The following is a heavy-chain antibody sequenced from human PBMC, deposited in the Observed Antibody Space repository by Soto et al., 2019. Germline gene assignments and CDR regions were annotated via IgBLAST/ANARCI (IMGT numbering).Heavy chain of an antibody. V-gene: IGHV3-23*01. CDR2: ISNRGDTT. CDR3: AKDKEVATIGGAFDY. Sequence: GESLRLSCAASGITFSSYAMNWVRQAPGKGLEWVSVISNRGDTTYYADSVKGRFTISRDNSKNTLYLQLNSLRAEDTAMYYCAKDKEVATIGGAFDYWGQGT. D-gene: IGHD5-12*01. CDR1: GITFSSYA. J-gene: IGHJ4*02.